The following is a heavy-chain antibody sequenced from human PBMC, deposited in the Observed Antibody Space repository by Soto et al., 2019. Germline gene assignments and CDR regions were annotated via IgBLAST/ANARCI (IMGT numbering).Heavy chain of an antibody. V-gene: IGHV4-31*03. J-gene: IGHJ6*02. CDR1: GGSISSGGYY. CDR2: IYYSGST. D-gene: IGHD2-15*01. Sequence: SETLSLTCTVSGGSISSGGYYWSWIRQHPGKCLEWIGYIYYSGSTYYNPSLKGRVTISVDTSKNQFSLKLSSVTAADTAVYYCARVVGATLSQYYYYGMDVWGQGTTVTVSS. CDR3: ARVVGATLSQYYYYGMDV.